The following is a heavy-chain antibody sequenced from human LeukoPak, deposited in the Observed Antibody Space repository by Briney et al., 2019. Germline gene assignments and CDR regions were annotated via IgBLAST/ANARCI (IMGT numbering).Heavy chain of an antibody. V-gene: IGHV7-4-1*01. CDR3: ARRQATYYDILTGSIWDYYYYMDV. D-gene: IGHD3-9*01. J-gene: IGHJ6*03. Sequence: ASVKLSCTSSGYTFTSYAINWVRLAHGQGLEWKGWIKTKTGNPTYSQAFTGRFVFSLDTSVSTAYLQIRSLKAEDTAVYYCARRQATYYDILTGSIWDYYYYMDVWGKGTTVTISS. CDR1: GYTFTSYA. CDR2: IKTKTGNP.